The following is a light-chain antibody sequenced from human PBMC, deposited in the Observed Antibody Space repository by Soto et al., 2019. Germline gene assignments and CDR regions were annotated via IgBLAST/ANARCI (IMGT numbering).Light chain of an antibody. J-gene: IGKJ1*01. CDR1: QSILYSADNRNY. Sequence: DIVLTQSPDSLAVSLGERATINCKSSQSILYSADNRNYLAWYRQKPGQPPRLLIYWASTRESGVPDRFSGNWSGTDFTLTISSLQGEDVAVYYCQQYYHTPQTFGQGTRVEIK. CDR2: WAS. CDR3: QQYYHTPQT. V-gene: IGKV4-1*01.